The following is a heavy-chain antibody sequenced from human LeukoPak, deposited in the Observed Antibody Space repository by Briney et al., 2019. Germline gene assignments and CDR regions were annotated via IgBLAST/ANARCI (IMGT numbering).Heavy chain of an antibody. J-gene: IGHJ4*02. V-gene: IGHV3-30*04. D-gene: IGHD6-13*01. CDR3: ARAAAPTIAAAENDY. CDR2: ISYDGSNK. CDR1: GFTFSSYA. Sequence: GGSLRLSCAAPGFTFSSYAMHWVRQAPGKGLEWVAVISYDGSNKYYADSVKGRFTISRDNSKNTLYLQMNSLGAEDTAVYYCARAAAPTIAAAENDYWGQGTLVTVSS.